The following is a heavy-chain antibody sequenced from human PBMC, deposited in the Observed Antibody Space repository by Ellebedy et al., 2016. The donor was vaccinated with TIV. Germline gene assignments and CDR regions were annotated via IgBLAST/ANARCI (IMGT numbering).Heavy chain of an antibody. CDR1: GFTFSSYA. Sequence: GESLKISCAASGFTFSSYAMNWVRQAPGKGLEWVSYIYGSGGFIKYADSVKGRFTISRDNAKNSLYLQMNSLRAEDTAVYYCAGGTYWGQGTLVTVSS. CDR2: IYGSGGFI. J-gene: IGHJ4*02. CDR3: AGGTY. V-gene: IGHV3-21*01.